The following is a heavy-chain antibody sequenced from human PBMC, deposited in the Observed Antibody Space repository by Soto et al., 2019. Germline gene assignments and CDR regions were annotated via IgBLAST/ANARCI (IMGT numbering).Heavy chain of an antibody. Sequence: GGSLRLSCTAPGFTFSSYSMNWVRQAPGKGLEWVSSITSSSGYIYYADSVKGRFTISRDNAKNSLYLQMNSLRAEDTAVYYCARGSYSSLDYWGPGTLVTVSS. D-gene: IGHD6-13*01. V-gene: IGHV3-21*01. CDR3: ARGSYSSLDY. J-gene: IGHJ4*02. CDR2: ITSSSGYI. CDR1: GFTFSSYS.